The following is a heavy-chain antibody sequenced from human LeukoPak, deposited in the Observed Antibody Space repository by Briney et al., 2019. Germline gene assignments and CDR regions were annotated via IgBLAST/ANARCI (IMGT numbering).Heavy chain of an antibody. D-gene: IGHD3-9*01. Sequence: ASVKVSCKASGYTFTSYYMHWVRQAPGQGLEWMGRIIPILGIANYAQKFQGRVTITADKSTSTAHMELSSLRSEDTAVYYCARANYDILTGYYPGRYYYYGMDVWGQGTTVTVSS. J-gene: IGHJ6*02. CDR1: GYTFTSYY. V-gene: IGHV1-69*04. CDR2: IIPILGIA. CDR3: ARANYDILTGYYPGRYYYYGMDV.